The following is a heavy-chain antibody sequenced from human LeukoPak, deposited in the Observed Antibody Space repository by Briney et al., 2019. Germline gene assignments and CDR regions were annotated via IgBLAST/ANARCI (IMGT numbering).Heavy chain of an antibody. CDR1: GGTFSSYA. V-gene: IGHV1-69*04. CDR2: IIPILGIA. J-gene: IGHJ4*02. CDR3: ARALTIFGVDVGDFDY. D-gene: IGHD3-3*01. Sequence: GASVKVSCKASGGTFSSYAISWVRQAPGQGLEWMGRIIPILGIANYAQKFQGRVTITADKSTSTAYMELSSLRSEDTAVYYCARALTIFGVDVGDFDYWGQGTLVTVSS.